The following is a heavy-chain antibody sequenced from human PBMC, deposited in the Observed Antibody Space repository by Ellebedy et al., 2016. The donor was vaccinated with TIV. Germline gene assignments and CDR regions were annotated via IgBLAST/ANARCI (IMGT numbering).Heavy chain of an antibody. CDR3: AREGSGYDLFGMDV. D-gene: IGHD5-12*01. V-gene: IGHV3-11*04. CDR1: GFTFSDYY. Sequence: GESLKISXAASGFTFSDYYMSWIRQAPGKGLEWVSYISSSSSTIYYADSVKGRFTISRDNAKNSLYLQMNSLRAEDTAVYYCAREGSGYDLFGMDVWGQGTTVTVSS. J-gene: IGHJ6*02. CDR2: ISSSSSTI.